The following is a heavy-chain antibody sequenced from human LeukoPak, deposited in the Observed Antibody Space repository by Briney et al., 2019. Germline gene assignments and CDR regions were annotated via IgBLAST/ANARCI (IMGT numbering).Heavy chain of an antibody. Sequence: SETLSLTCAVSGGSISSSNWWSWVRQPPGKGLEWIGEINHSGSTNYNPSLKSRVTISVDTSKNQFSLKLSSVTAADTAVYYCARGRGDYVWGSYRSSGAFDIWGQGTMVTVSS. D-gene: IGHD3-16*02. CDR1: GGSISSSNW. J-gene: IGHJ3*02. V-gene: IGHV4-4*02. CDR2: INHSGST. CDR3: ARGRGDYVWGSYRSSGAFDI.